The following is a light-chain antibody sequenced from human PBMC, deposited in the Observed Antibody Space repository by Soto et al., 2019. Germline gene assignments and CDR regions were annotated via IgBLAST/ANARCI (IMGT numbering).Light chain of an antibody. V-gene: IGLV2-18*02. J-gene: IGLJ1*01. CDR3: SSYTSRGTRV. CDR1: SSDVGSYDR. CDR2: EVS. Sequence: QSVLTQPPSVSGSPGQSVTISCTGTSSDVGSYDRVSWYHQPPGTAPRLMIYEVSDRPSGVPDRFSGSKSGNTASLTISGLQAEDEGDYYCSSYTSRGTRVFGTGTKLTVL.